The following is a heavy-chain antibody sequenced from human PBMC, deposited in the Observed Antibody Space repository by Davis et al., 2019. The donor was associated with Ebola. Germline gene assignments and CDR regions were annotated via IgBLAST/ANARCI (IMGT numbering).Heavy chain of an antibody. J-gene: IGHJ4*02. CDR1: GDSISSRNW. V-gene: IGHV4-4*02. CDR2: IYHGGNT. Sequence: MPGGSLRLSCAVSGDSISSRNWWSWVRQAPGKGLEWIGEIYHGGNTHYNPSLKSRVTISVDKSKNQFSLKLTSVTAADTAVYYCARDYYDSSGYLWYFESWGQGTLVTVSS. D-gene: IGHD3-22*01. CDR3: ARDYYDSSGYLWYFES.